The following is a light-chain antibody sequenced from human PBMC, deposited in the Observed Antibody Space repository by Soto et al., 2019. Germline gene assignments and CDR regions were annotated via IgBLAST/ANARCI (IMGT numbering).Light chain of an antibody. Sequence: QSVLTQPTSVSGSPGESITISCTGNHNDIGTYDYVSWYQQHPGRAPRLLIHGVTTRPSGISDRFSASKSGLTASLTISGLQPEDEADYYCSSFTSNRIYDYGPGTQVTVL. J-gene: IGLJ1*01. V-gene: IGLV2-14*03. CDR1: HNDIGTYDY. CDR3: SSFTSNRIYD. CDR2: GVT.